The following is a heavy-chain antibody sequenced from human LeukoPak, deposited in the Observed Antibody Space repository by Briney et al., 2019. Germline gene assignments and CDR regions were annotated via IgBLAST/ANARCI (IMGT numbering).Heavy chain of an antibody. J-gene: IGHJ4*02. CDR2: INTDGSST. Sequence: PGGSLRLSCAASGFTFSSYWMHWVRQAPGKGLVWVSRINTDGSSTSYADSVKGRFTISRDNAKNSLYLQMNSLRAEDTAVYYCARENSSSGFDYWGQGTLVTVSS. V-gene: IGHV3-74*01. D-gene: IGHD6-6*01. CDR1: GFTFSSYW. CDR3: ARENSSSGFDY.